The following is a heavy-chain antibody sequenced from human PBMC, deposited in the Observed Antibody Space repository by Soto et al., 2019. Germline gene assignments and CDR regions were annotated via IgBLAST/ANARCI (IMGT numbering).Heavy chain of an antibody. Sequence: EVQLVESGGGLIQPGGSLRLSCAASGFTVSSNYMSWVRQAPGKGLEWVSVIHSGGSTYYADSVKGRVTISSDNLKNTLYLQMNNLRADDTAVYYCARDLFYDRDLGGFDPWGQGTLVTVSS. CDR3: ARDLFYDRDLGGFDP. CDR2: IHSGGST. D-gene: IGHD3-22*01. CDR1: GFTVSSNY. J-gene: IGHJ5*02. V-gene: IGHV3-53*01.